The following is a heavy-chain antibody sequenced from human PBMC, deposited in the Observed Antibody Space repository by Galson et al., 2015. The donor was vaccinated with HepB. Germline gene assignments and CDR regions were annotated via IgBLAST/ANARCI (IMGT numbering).Heavy chain of an antibody. J-gene: IGHJ4*02. Sequence: SLRLSCAASGFTFSSYAMHWVRQAPGKGLEWVAVISYDGSNKYYADSVKGRFTISRDNSENTLYLQMNSLRAEDTAVYYCARDLRVRIPNGSGSYYLREDVFDYWGQGTLVTVSS. CDR3: ARDLRVRIPNGSGSYYLREDVFDY. V-gene: IGHV3-30-3*01. CDR2: ISYDGSNK. D-gene: IGHD3-10*01. CDR1: GFTFSSYA.